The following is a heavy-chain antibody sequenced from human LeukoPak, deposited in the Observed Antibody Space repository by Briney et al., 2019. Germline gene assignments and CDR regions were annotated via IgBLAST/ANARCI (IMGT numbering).Heavy chain of an antibody. Sequence: PGGSLRLSCAASGFTFSSFAMSWVRQAPGKGLEWVSVISGVGAGTYYANSVKGRFTISRDNSKNTLYLQMTSLRAEDTAVYYCAKIESGSNSGNWGQGTLVTVSS. V-gene: IGHV3-23*01. CDR1: GFTFSSFA. J-gene: IGHJ4*02. CDR3: AKIESGSNSGN. D-gene: IGHD3-10*01. CDR2: ISGVGAGT.